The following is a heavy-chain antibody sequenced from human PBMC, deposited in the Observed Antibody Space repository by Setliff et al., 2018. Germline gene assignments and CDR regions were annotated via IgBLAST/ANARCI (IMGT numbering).Heavy chain of an antibody. CDR2: IYYSGTT. D-gene: IGHD3-22*01. V-gene: IGHV4-59*08. CDR3: ARHHAQYYSDSSGYFYEDWYFDL. Sequence: PSETLSLTCTVSGGSISNYYWSWIRQPPGKGLEWIGYIYYSGTTNSIPPLKSRVTISVDTSKNQFSLKLSSMTAADTAVYYCARHHAQYYSDSSGYFYEDWYFDLWGRGTLVTVSS. CDR1: GGSISNYY. J-gene: IGHJ2*01.